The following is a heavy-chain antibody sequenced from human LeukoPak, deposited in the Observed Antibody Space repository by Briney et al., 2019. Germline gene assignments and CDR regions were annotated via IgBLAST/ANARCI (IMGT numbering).Heavy chain of an antibody. Sequence: GGSLRLSCAASGFTFSTYSMNWVRQAPGKGLEWGSYISGSSGNIYYADSVKGRFTISRDNAKNSLYLQMNSLRAEDTAVYYCARRSEFGVLYYMDVWGKGTTVTVSS. V-gene: IGHV3-48*01. CDR2: ISGSSGNI. CDR3: ARRSEFGVLYYMDV. J-gene: IGHJ6*03. D-gene: IGHD3-16*01. CDR1: GFTFSTYS.